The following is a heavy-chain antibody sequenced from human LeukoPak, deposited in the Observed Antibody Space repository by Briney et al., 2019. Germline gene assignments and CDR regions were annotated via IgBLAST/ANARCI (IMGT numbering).Heavy chain of an antibody. V-gene: IGHV3-30*02. Sequence: GGSLRLSCAPSGFTFSSYGIHWVRQAPGKGLEWVAYIHYDESNKYYADSVKGRFTISRDNSKNTLYLQMNSLRAEDTAVYYCAKEGAWGVNAFASGGQGPLVTVSS. CDR3: AKEGAWGVNAFAS. D-gene: IGHD3-10*01. J-gene: IGHJ4*02. CDR2: IHYDESNK. CDR1: GFTFSSYG.